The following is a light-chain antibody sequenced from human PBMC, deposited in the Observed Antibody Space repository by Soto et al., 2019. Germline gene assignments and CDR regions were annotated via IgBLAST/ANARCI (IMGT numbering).Light chain of an antibody. CDR1: QTISSW. V-gene: IGKV1-5*03. CDR3: QHYNSYSEA. Sequence: DIQMTQSPSTLSPPVADRVTITCRASQTISSWLAWYQQKPGKAPKLLIYKASTLKSGVPSRFSGSGSGTEFTLTISSLQPDDFATYYCQHYNSYSEAFGQGTKVDIK. J-gene: IGKJ1*01. CDR2: KAS.